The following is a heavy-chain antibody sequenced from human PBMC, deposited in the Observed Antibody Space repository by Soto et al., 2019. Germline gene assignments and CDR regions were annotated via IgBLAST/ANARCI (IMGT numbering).Heavy chain of an antibody. Sequence: EVQLSESGGGLAQPGGSLRLSCEGSGFTFSDFAISWVRQAPGKGLEWVSDVSGNGDVTRYADPVKSRFATYRDNSKNRMFPHMKSLTAEETALYYCANDGIQRVTFDDWGRGPLVNVS. D-gene: IGHD2-21*02. CDR2: VSGNGDVT. CDR3: ANDGIQRVTFDD. CDR1: GFTFSDFA. V-gene: IGHV3-23*01. J-gene: IGHJ4*01.